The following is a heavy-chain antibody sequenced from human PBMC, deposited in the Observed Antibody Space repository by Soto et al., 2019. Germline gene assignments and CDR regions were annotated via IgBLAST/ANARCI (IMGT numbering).Heavy chain of an antibody. J-gene: IGHJ4*01. CDR1: GGTFSSYT. D-gene: IGHD3-22*01. Sequence: GASVKVSCKASGGTFSSYTISWVRQAPGQGLEWMGRIIPILGIANYAQKFQGRVTITADKSTSTAYMELSSLRSEDTAVYYCARARYYYDSSGYYPLLDYWGQGTLVTVSS. CDR2: IIPILGIA. V-gene: IGHV1-69*02. CDR3: ARARYYYDSSGYYPLLDY.